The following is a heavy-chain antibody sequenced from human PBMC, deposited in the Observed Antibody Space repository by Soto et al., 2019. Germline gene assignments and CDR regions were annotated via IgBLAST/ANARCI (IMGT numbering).Heavy chain of an antibody. Sequence: SETLSLTCTVSGGSISSYYWSWIRQPPGKGLEWIGYIYYSGSTYYNPSLKSRVTISVDTSKNQFSLKLRSVTAADTAVYYCARATAYYYDSSGYYYGPFDYWGQGTLVTVSS. V-gene: IGHV4-59*08. CDR3: ARATAYYYDSSGYYYGPFDY. CDR1: GGSISSYY. J-gene: IGHJ4*02. D-gene: IGHD3-22*01. CDR2: IYYSGST.